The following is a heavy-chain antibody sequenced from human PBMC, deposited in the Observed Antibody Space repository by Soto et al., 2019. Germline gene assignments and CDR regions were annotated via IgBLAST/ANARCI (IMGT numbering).Heavy chain of an antibody. D-gene: IGHD3-10*01. J-gene: IGHJ4*01. V-gene: IGHV4-38-2*02. CDR3: AALWFGELAFNY. CDR1: GYSLRSGYY. Sequence: PSETLSLTCSVSGYSLRSGYYWGWVRQAPGKGLEWLGSVYHNGIMFHNPSFQRRVTISVGTSKNQFSLNLRSVTAADTAVYYCAALWFGELAFNYWGHGILVTVSS. CDR2: VYHNGIM.